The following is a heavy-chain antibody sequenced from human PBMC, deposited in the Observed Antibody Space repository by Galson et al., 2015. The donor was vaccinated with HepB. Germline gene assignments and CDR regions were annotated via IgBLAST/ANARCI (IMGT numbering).Heavy chain of an antibody. CDR3: ARGSRGSYLFSEFDY. D-gene: IGHD1-26*01. Sequence: ALRLSGAASGFSLSSYDMHWVRQAPGEGLEWVAVIYYDGSNKYYADSVKGRFTISRDNSKNTLYLQMNSLRAEDTAVYYCARGSRGSYLFSEFDYWGQGTLVTVSS. CDR2: IYYDGSNK. CDR1: GFSLSSYD. V-gene: IGHV3-33*01. J-gene: IGHJ4*02.